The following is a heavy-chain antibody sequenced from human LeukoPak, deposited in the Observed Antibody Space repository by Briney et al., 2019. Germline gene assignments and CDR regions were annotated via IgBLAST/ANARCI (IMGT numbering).Heavy chain of an antibody. J-gene: IGHJ4*02. CDR3: ARIGAAAVHFDY. CDR1: GGSISRYY. Sequence: SETLSLTCTVSGGSISRYYWSWIRQPPGKGLEWIGYIYYNGSTNYNPSLKSRVTISVDTSKNQFSLKLSSVTAADTAVYYCARIGAAAVHFDYWGQGTLVTVSS. V-gene: IGHV4-59*01. CDR2: IYYNGST. D-gene: IGHD6-13*01.